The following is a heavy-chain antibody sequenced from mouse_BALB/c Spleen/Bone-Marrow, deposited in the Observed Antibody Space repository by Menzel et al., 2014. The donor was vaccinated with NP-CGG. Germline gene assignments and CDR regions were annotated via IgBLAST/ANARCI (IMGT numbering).Heavy chain of an antibody. CDR3: ARPGTWGYFDY. J-gene: IGHJ2*01. CDR1: GFDFSRYW. CDR2: INPDSSMI. D-gene: IGHD4-1*01. Sequence: EVKLMESGGGLVKPGGSLKLSCAASGFDFSRYWMSWVRQAPGKGLEWIGEINPDSSMINYTPSLKDKFIISRDNAKNTLYLQMSKVRSEDTALYYCARPGTWGYFDYWGQGTTLTVSS. V-gene: IGHV4-1*02.